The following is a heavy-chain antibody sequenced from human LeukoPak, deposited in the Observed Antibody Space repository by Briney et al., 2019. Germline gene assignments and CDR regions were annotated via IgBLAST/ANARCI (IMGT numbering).Heavy chain of an antibody. CDR3: ARVRSTWWGDFDY. D-gene: IGHD2-15*01. V-gene: IGHV4-31*03. CDR1: GGSISSGGYY. J-gene: IGHJ4*02. CDR2: IYYSGST. Sequence: SETLSLTCTVSGGSISSGGYYWSWIRQHPGKGLEWIGYIYYSGSTYYNPSLKSRVTISVDTSKNQFSLKLSSVTAADTAVYYCARVRSTWWGDFDYWGQGTLVTVSS.